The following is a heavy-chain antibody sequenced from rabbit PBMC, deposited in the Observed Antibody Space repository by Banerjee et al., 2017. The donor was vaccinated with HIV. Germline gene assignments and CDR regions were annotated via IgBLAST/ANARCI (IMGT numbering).Heavy chain of an antibody. CDR1: GFDFSSNYV. V-gene: IGHV1S45*01. CDR3: ARDLAGVIGWNFDL. D-gene: IGHD4-1*01. CDR2: INSGSSGDT. Sequence: QEQLEESGGDLVKPGASLTLTCTASGFDFSSNYVMCWVRQAPGKGLEWIACINSGSSGDTYYATWAKGRFTISKTSSTTVTLQMTSLTAADTATYFCARDLAGVIGWNFDLWGPGTLVTVS. J-gene: IGHJ4*01.